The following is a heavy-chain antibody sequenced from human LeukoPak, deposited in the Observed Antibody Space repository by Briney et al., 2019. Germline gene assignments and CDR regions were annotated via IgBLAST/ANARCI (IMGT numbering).Heavy chain of an antibody. J-gene: IGHJ3*02. CDR1: GITFSSYA. CDR3: ARDRIAAVGNDAFDI. V-gene: IGHV3-53*04. CDR2: IYTGGNT. D-gene: IGHD6-13*01. Sequence: PGGSLRLSCAASGITFSSYAMHWVRQAPGKGLEWVSVIYTGGNTDYADSVKGRFTISSHRPRNTLYLQMDSLTAEDTAVYYCARDRIAAVGNDAFDIWGQGTMVTVSS.